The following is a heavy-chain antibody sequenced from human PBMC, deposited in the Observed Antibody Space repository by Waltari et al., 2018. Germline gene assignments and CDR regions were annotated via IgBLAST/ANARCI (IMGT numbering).Heavy chain of an antibody. J-gene: IGHJ4*02. Sequence: EVQLLESGGGLVQPGGSLRLSCAASGFTFSSYAMSWVRQAPGEELEWVSAISGSGGSTYYAGSVKGRFTISRDNSKNTLYLQMNSLRAEDTAVYYCAKDDGGSSSVDYWGQGTLVTVSS. CDR3: AKDDGGSSSVDY. V-gene: IGHV3-23*01. CDR1: GFTFSSYA. D-gene: IGHD6-6*01. CDR2: ISGSGGST.